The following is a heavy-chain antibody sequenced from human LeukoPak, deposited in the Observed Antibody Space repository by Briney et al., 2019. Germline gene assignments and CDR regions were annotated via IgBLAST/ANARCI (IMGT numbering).Heavy chain of an antibody. V-gene: IGHV1-69*13. Sequence: ASVKVSCKASGGTFSSYAISWVRQAPGQGLEWMGGIIPIFGTANYARKFQGRVTITADESTSTAYMELSSLRSEDTAVYYCARDGTGDSFDYWGQGTLVTVSS. D-gene: IGHD4-17*01. CDR2: IIPIFGTA. CDR1: GGTFSSYA. J-gene: IGHJ4*02. CDR3: ARDGTGDSFDY.